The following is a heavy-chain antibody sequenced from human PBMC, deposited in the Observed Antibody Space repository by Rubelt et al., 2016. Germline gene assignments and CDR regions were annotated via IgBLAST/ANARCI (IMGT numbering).Heavy chain of an antibody. CDR3: ARGLVVVAAATHDAFDI. CDR1: GGSISSGGYY. CDR2: IYYSGST. V-gene: IGHV4-31*03. J-gene: IGHJ3*02. D-gene: IGHD2-2*01. Sequence: QVQLQESGPGLVKPSQTLSLTCTVSGGSISSGGYYWSWIRQHPGKGLEWIGYIYYSGSTYYNRSLKSRVTISVDTSKNQFSLKLSSVTAADTAVYYCARGLVVVAAATHDAFDIWGQGTMVTVSS.